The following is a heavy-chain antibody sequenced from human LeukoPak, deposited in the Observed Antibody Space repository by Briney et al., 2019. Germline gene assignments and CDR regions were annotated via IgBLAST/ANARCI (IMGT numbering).Heavy chain of an antibody. CDR2: IKQDGSEK. CDR1: GFTFSSYW. D-gene: IGHD2-15*01. Sequence: GGSLRLSCAASGFTFSSYWMSWVRQAPGKGLEWVASIKQDGSEKNYVDSAKGRFTISRDNAKNSLYLQMNSLRAEDTAVYYCARAYTDCSGGSCYHNWFDPWGQGTLVTVSS. J-gene: IGHJ5*02. CDR3: ARAYTDCSGGSCYHNWFDP. V-gene: IGHV3-7*03.